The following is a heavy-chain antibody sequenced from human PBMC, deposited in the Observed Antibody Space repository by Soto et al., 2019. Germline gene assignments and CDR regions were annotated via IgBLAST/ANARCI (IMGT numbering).Heavy chain of an antibody. D-gene: IGHD3-10*01. Sequence: SVKVSCKASGGTFGSYAISWVRQAPGQGLEWMGGVIPIFGTANYAQKFQGRVTITADKSTSTAYMELSSLRAEDTAVYYCAKNLDYGFRFQVIFDYWGQGTLVTGSS. J-gene: IGHJ4*02. CDR3: AKNLDYGFRFQVIFDY. CDR2: VIPIFGTA. CDR1: GGTFGSYA. V-gene: IGHV1-69*06.